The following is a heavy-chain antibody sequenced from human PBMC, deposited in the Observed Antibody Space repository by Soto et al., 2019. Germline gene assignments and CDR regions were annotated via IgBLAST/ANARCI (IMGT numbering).Heavy chain of an antibody. CDR1: GGTFSSYT. CDR3: ARDSIAAADTDY. V-gene: IGHV1-69*13. D-gene: IGHD6-13*01. CDR2: IIPLFGTT. J-gene: IGHJ4*02. Sequence: SVKVSCKAPGGTFSSYTIAWVRQAPGQGLEWMGEIIPLFGTTNYVEKFQGRLTITADASTSTAYMELSSLRSEDTAMYYCARDSIAAADTDYWGQGTLVTVSS.